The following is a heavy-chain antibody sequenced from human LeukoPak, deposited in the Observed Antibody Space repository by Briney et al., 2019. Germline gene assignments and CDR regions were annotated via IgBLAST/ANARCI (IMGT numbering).Heavy chain of an antibody. J-gene: IGHJ4*02. CDR1: GFTFSSYA. CDR2: ISGSGGST. D-gene: IGHD6-19*01. V-gene: IGHV3-23*01. Sequence: GGSLRLSCAASGFTFSSYAMSWVRQAPEKGLEWVSAISGSGGSTYYADSVKGRFTISRDNSKNTLYLQMNSLRAEDTAVYYCAKSSSGWYRKYFDYWGQGTLVTVSS. CDR3: AKSSSGWYRKYFDY.